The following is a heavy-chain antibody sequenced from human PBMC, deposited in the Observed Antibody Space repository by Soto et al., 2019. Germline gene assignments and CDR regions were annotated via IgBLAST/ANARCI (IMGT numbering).Heavy chain of an antibody. CDR1: GGTFTSYY. J-gene: IGHJ6*02. V-gene: IGHV1-46*03. CDR3: ARVLRFTIFFSSPWEV. D-gene: IGHD3-9*01. CDR2: INPSGGST. Sequence: ASVKVSCKAAGGTFTSYYMHWVRQAPGQGLEWMGIINPSGGSTSYAQKFQGRVTMTRDTSTSTVYMELSSLRSEDTAVYYCARVLRFTIFFSSPWEVGGQGTTVTVPS.